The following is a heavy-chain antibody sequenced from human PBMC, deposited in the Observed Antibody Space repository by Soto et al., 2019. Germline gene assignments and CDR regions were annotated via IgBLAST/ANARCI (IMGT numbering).Heavy chain of an antibody. CDR3: ARDGGCRDGYTVGCNWFDP. Sequence: PGGSLRLSCAASGFTFSGSAMHWVRQAPGKGLEWVAVIWYDGSNKYYADSVKGRFTISRDNSKNTLYLQMNSLRAEDTAVYYCARDGGCRDGYTVGCNWFDPWGQGTLVTVSS. V-gene: IGHV3-33*08. D-gene: IGHD5-12*01. J-gene: IGHJ5*02. CDR1: GFTFSGSA. CDR2: IWYDGSNK.